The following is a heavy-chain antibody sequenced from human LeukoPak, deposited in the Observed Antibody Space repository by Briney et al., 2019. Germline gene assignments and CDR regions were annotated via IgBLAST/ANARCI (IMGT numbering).Heavy chain of an antibody. Sequence: SETLSLTCAVYGGSFSGYYWSWIRQPPGKGLEWIGEINHSGSTNYNPSLKSRVTISVDTSKNQFSLKLSSVTAADTAVYYCARAWGGSHWLDPWGQGTLVTVSS. V-gene: IGHV4-34*01. J-gene: IGHJ5*02. CDR1: GGSFSGYY. CDR3: ARAWGGSHWLDP. D-gene: IGHD7-27*01. CDR2: INHSGST.